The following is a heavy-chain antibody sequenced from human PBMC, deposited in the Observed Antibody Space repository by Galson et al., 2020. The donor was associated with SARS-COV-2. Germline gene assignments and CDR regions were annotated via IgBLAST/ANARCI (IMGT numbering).Heavy chain of an antibody. Sequence: WILQSPGKGLEWIGIIYYSGSSYYNPSLKSRVTISVDTSKNQFSLELNSLTAADAAVYYCARSQFCPGGSCTTFAFWGPGILVTVSS. CDR2: IYYSGSS. J-gene: IGHJ4*02. CDR3: ARSQFCPGGSCTTFAF. D-gene: IGHD2-8*02. V-gene: IGHV4-39*07.